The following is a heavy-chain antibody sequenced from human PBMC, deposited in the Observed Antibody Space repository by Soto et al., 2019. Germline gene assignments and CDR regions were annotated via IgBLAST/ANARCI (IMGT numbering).Heavy chain of an antibody. J-gene: IGHJ3*02. D-gene: IGHD3-22*01. CDR2: ISYSGST. Sequence: SETLSLTCTVSGGSISSGGYYWSWIRQHPGTGLEWIGHISYSGSTYYNTSLKSRVTISVDTSKNQFSLKLSSVTAADTAVYYCARVTSFYFDTSGSAAPDAFDIWGQGTMVTVSS. CDR1: GGSISSGGYY. CDR3: ARVTSFYFDTSGSAAPDAFDI. V-gene: IGHV4-30-4*01.